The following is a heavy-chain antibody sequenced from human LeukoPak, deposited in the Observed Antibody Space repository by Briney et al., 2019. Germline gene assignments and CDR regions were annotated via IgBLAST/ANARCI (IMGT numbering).Heavy chain of an antibody. CDR1: GYMFNSYW. CDR3: ARGQGYCSGGSCFLYYFDY. D-gene: IGHD2-15*01. CDR2: IDPSDSDA. Sequence: GESLKISCKGSGYMFNSYWISWVRQMPGKGLEWMGGIDPSDSDANYSPSFQGHVTFSVDKSITTAFLQWSSLKASDTAMYYCARGQGYCSGGSCFLYYFDYWGQGTLVTVSS. J-gene: IGHJ4*02. V-gene: IGHV5-10-1*01.